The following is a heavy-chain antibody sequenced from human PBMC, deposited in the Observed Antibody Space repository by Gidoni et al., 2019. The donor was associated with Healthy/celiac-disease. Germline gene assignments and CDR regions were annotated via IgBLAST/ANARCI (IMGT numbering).Heavy chain of an antibody. CDR1: GFTFSRYS. CDR2: IKQDGSEK. V-gene: IGHV3-7*01. D-gene: IGHD3-3*01. Sequence: EVQLVESGGGLVHPGGSLRLSCAASGFTFSRYSMSWVRQAPGKGLEWVANIKQDGSEKYYVDSVKGRFTISRDNAKNSLYLQMNSLRAEDTAVYYCARSGAYYDFWSGYYGDYWGQGTLVTVS. J-gene: IGHJ4*02. CDR3: ARSGAYYDFWSGYYGDY.